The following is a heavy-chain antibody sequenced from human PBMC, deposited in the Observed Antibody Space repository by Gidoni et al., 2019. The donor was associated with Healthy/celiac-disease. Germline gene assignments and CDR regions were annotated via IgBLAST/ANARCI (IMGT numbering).Heavy chain of an antibody. J-gene: IGHJ1*01. CDR1: GFTFSSYG. V-gene: IGHV3-30*18. CDR2: ISYDGSNK. CDR3: AKHRVPAAMFGSGTDTEYFQH. Sequence: QVQLVESGGGVVQPGRSLRPSCAASGFTFSSYGIHWVRQAPGKGLEWVAVISYDGSNKYYADSVKGRFTISRDNSKNTLYLQMNSLRAEDTAVYYCAKHRVPAAMFGSGTDTEYFQHWGQGTLVTVSS. D-gene: IGHD2-2*01.